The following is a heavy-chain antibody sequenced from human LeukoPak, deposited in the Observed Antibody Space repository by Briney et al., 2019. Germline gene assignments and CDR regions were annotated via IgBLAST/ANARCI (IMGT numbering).Heavy chain of an antibody. CDR1: GDSISSGDYY. CDR2: ISSSGST. D-gene: IGHD6-19*01. V-gene: IGHV4-61*02. J-gene: IGHJ3*02. CDR3: ARPLAQWLVRANAFDI. Sequence: SETLSLTCTVSGDSISSGDYYWSWIRQPAGKGLEWIGRISSSGSTNYNPSLKSRVTISVDTSKNQFSLKLSSVTAADTAVYYCARPLAQWLVRANAFDIWGQGTMVTVSS.